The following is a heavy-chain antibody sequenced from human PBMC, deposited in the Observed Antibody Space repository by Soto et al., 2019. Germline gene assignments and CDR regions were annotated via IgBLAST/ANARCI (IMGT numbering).Heavy chain of an antibody. CDR3: ARALIAAAVDDAFDI. D-gene: IGHD6-13*01. CDR2: IYYSGST. Sequence: PSETLSLTCTVSGGSISSYYWSWIRQPPGKGLEWIGYIYYSGSTNYNPSLKSRVTISVDTSKNQFSLKLSSVTAADTALYYCARALIAAAVDDAFDIWGQGTMVTVSS. CDR1: GGSISSYY. J-gene: IGHJ3*02. V-gene: IGHV4-59*08.